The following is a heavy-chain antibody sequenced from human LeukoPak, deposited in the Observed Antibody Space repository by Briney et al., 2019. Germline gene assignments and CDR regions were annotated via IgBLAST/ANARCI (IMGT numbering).Heavy chain of an antibody. V-gene: IGHV1-69*01. J-gene: IGHJ4*02. D-gene: IGHD3-22*01. CDR2: IIPIFGTA. CDR3: ARDRKPLSIGSGLNDY. CDR1: GGTFSSYA. Sequence: GSSVKVSCKASGGTFSSYAISWVRQAPGQGLEWMGGIIPIFGTANYAQKFQGRVTITADESTSTAYMELSSLRSEDTAVYYCARDRKPLSIGSGLNDYWGQGTLVTVSS.